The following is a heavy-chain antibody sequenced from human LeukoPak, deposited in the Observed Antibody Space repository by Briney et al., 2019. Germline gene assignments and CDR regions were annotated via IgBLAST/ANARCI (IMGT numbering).Heavy chain of an antibody. J-gene: IGHJ4*02. CDR3: ASTILQNYYGYHY. D-gene: IGHD3-10*01. CDR1: GGSTSSYY. V-gene: IGHV4-4*07. CDR2: IYTSGST. Sequence: SETLSLTCTVSGGSTSSYYWSWIRQPAGKGLEWIGRIYTSGSTNYNPSLKSRVTMSVDTSKNQFSLKLSSVTAADTAVYYCASTILQNYYGYHYWGQGTLVTVSS.